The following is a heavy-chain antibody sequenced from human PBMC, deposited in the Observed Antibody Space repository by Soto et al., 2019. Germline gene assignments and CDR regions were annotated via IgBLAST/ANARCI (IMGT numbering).Heavy chain of an antibody. CDR2: ISAYNGNT. CDR1: GYTFTSYG. D-gene: IGHD2-15*01. J-gene: IGHJ4*02. Sequence: QVQLVQSGAEVKKPGASVKVSCKASGYTFTSYGISWVRQAPGQGLEWMGWISAYNGNTNYAQKLQGRVTMTTDTXTXXAYRELRSLRSDDTAVYYCARWVVVVAATPYGLDYWGQGTLVTVSS. V-gene: IGHV1-18*01. CDR3: ARWVVVVAATPYGLDY.